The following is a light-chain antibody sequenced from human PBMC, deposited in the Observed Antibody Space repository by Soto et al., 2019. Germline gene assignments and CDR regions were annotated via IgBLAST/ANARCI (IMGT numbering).Light chain of an antibody. CDR2: EDS. Sequence: QSALTQPASVSGSPGQSITISCTGTSSDVGSYNLVSWYQQHPGKAPKLMIYEDSKRPSGVSNRFSGSKSGNTASLTISGLQAEDEADYYCCSYAGSSTWVFGGGTKVTV. CDR1: SSDVGSYNL. V-gene: IGLV2-23*01. CDR3: CSYAGSSTWV. J-gene: IGLJ3*02.